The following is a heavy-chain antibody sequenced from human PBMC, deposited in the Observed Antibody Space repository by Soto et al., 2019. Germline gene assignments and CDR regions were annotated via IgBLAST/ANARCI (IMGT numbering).Heavy chain of an antibody. D-gene: IGHD6-19*01. V-gene: IGHV3-48*02. CDR3: ARSVEGHFDY. J-gene: IGHJ4*02. CDR1: GFRFSIYS. CDR2: ITSDTNTI. Sequence: EVQLVESGGGLVQPGGSLRLSCGASGFRFSIYSMNWVRQAPGKGLEWSAYITSDTNTIKYADSVKGRFTISRDNDKNLVYLQMNSLRDEDTAVYYCARSVEGHFDYWGQVTVVTVSA.